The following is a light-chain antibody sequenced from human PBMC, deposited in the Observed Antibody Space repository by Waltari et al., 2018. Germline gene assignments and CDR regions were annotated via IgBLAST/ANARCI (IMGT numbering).Light chain of an antibody. V-gene: IGKV3-11*01. Sequence: EIVLTQSPATLSLSPGERATLSCRASQRVSSYLAWYQQKPGQAPRLLIYDASNRATGIPARFSGSGSGTDFTLTISSLEPEDFAVYYCQQRSNFGQGTRLEIK. CDR1: QRVSSY. CDR3: QQRSN. CDR2: DAS. J-gene: IGKJ5*01.